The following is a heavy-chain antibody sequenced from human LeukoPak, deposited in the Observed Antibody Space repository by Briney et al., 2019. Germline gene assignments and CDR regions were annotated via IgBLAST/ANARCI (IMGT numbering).Heavy chain of an antibody. Sequence: GGSLRLSCAASGFTFDDYAMHWVRQAPGKGLEWVSGISWNSGSIGYADSVKGRFTISRDNAKNSLYLQMNSLRAEDTAVYYCARDRVGQWLIYYYGMDVWGQGTTVTVSS. V-gene: IGHV3-9*01. CDR3: ARDRVGQWLIYYYGMDV. CDR1: GFTFDDYA. J-gene: IGHJ6*02. D-gene: IGHD6-19*01. CDR2: ISWNSGSI.